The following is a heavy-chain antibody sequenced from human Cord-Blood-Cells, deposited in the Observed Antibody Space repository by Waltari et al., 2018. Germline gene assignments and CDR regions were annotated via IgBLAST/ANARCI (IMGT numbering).Heavy chain of an antibody. J-gene: IGHJ3*02. CDR3: ARSSVPAVVGAFDI. V-gene: IGHV4-59*01. Sequence: VQLQESGPGLVKHSETLSLTCTVSGGSIRSYYWSWIRQPPGKALGWIGYIYYSGSTNYNPSLKSRVTISVDTSKNQFSLKLSSVTAADTAVYYCARSSVPAVVGAFDIWGQGTMVTVSS. D-gene: IGHD2-15*01. CDR1: GGSIRSYY. CDR2: IYYSGST.